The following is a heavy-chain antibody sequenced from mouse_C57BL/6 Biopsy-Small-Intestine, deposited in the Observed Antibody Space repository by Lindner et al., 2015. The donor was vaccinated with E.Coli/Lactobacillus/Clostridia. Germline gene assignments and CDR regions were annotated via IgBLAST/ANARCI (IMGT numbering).Heavy chain of an antibody. CDR2: FDPENGER. Sequence: SVKVSCKVSGDTFTELSMHWVRQAPGKGLEWVGSFDPENGERTYAQKLQGRVTMTEDTSTDTAYMELRSLKSDDTAVYYCAADLLYGDHDYWGQGTLVTVSS. J-gene: IGHJ4*01. CDR1: GDTFTELS. V-gene: IGHV1S29*02. D-gene: IGHD1-1*01. CDR3: AADLLYGDHDY.